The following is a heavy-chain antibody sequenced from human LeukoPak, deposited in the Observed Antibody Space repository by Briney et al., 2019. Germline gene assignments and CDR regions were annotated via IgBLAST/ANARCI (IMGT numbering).Heavy chain of an antibody. D-gene: IGHD6-19*01. CDR2: ISGSGGST. V-gene: IGHV3-23*01. CDR1: GYTFSSYA. J-gene: IGHJ4*02. CDR3: AKDRYSSGCLSY. Sequence: GGSLKLSCAASGYTFSSYAMSWVRQAPGKGLEWVSAISGSGGSTYYADSVKGRFTISRDNSKNTLYLQMNSLRAEDTAVYYCAKDRYSSGCLSYWGQGTLVTVSS.